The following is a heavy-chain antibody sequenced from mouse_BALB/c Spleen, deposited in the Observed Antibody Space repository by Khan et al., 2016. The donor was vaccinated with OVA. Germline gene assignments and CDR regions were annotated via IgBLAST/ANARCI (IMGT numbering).Heavy chain of an antibody. Sequence: EVQLQQSGPELVRPGASVKISCKASGYSFTGYFMNWVMQSHGKSLEWIGRINPHIGETFYNQRFKDKATLTVDESSCTAHLDLRSLTAEDSAVYYCTSIYRSDFDYWGQGTTLTVSS. CDR2: INPHIGET. D-gene: IGHD1-1*01. J-gene: IGHJ2*01. V-gene: IGHV1-20*01. CDR1: GYSFTGYF. CDR3: TSIYRSDFDY.